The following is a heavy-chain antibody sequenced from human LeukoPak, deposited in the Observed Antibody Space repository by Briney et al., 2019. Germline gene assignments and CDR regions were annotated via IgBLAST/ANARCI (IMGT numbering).Heavy chain of an antibody. J-gene: IGHJ4*02. V-gene: IGHV1-69*13. CDR3: AREWGLESSGYYYAY. Sequence: SVKVSCKASGYTFTSYYMHWVRQAPGQGFEWMGGLTPIFGTANFAQKFQGRVSITADESTSTAFMELSSLRSEDTAVYYCAREWGLESSGYYYAYWGQGTLVTVSS. D-gene: IGHD3-22*01. CDR2: LTPIFGTA. CDR1: GYTFTSYY.